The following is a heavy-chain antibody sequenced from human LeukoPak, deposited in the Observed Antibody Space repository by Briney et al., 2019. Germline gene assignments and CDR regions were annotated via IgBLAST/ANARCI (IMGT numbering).Heavy chain of an antibody. CDR1: GRSFSGHY. V-gene: IGHV4-34*01. CDR2: INHGGST. D-gene: IGHD4-17*01. J-gene: IGHJ4*02. Sequence: SETLSLTCAVSGRSFSGHYWNWIRQPPGKGLEWIGEINHGGSTNYNPSLKSRVTISVDTSKNQFSLKLSSVTAADTAVYYCANSIDFDYGDYYFDYWGLGALVTISS. CDR3: ANSIDFDYGDYYFDY.